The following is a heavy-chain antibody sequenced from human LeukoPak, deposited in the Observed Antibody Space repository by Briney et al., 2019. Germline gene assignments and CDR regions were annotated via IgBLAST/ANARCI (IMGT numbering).Heavy chain of an antibody. J-gene: IGHJ4*02. V-gene: IGHV3-30*18. CDR3: AKGGYSSGRTADY. Sequence: PGRSLTLSCAASGFPLSSYGMHWAPHAPGKGREWVAFMSYEGSNKYYAHSVKGRFTISRDNSKNTLYLQMNSLRAEDTAVYYCAKGGYSSGRTADYWGQGTLVTVSS. CDR2: MSYEGSNK. D-gene: IGHD6-19*01. CDR1: GFPLSSYG.